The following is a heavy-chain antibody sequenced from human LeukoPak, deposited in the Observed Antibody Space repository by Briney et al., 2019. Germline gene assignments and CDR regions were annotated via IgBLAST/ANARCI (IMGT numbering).Heavy chain of an antibody. J-gene: IGHJ4*02. Sequence: GGSLRLSCAGTGFTFSSYWMSWVRQAPGKGLEWVSAISGSGGSTYYADSVKGRFTISRDNSKNTLYLQMNSLRAEDTAVYYCAKTSVVIGYFDYWGQGTLVTVSS. CDR3: AKTSVVIGYFDY. CDR2: ISGSGGST. D-gene: IGHD4-23*01. V-gene: IGHV3-23*01. CDR1: GFTFSSYW.